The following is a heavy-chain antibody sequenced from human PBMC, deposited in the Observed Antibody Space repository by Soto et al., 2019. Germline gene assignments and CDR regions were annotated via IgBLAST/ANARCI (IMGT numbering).Heavy chain of an antibody. CDR3: VRGSGLYGLDV. V-gene: IGHV3-33*01. J-gene: IGHJ6*02. CDR2: IWHDGIRK. D-gene: IGHD3-10*01. Sequence: VQLVESGGGVVQPGRSRRLSCVVSGFTFSTYGMHWVRQAPGKGLEWVAVIWHDGIRKYYVDSVKGRFTISRDDSENTLHLQMNSRRVEDTAVYYCVRGSGLYGLDVWGQGTTVTVSS. CDR1: GFTFSTYG.